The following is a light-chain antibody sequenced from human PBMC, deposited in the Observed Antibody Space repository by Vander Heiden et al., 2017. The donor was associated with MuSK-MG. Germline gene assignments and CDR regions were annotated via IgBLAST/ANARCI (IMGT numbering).Light chain of an antibody. CDR2: AAF. Sequence: DIQMTQSPSSLSASVGDRVTITCRARQSISTYLNWYQLKPGKAPKLLIYAAFSLQSGVPSRSTGNGTGTDFTLTISSLDAEDFATYSCQQGYSTPGHTFGGGTKVEIK. CDR3: QQGYSTPGHT. J-gene: IGKJ4*02. V-gene: IGKV1-39*01. CDR1: QSISTY.